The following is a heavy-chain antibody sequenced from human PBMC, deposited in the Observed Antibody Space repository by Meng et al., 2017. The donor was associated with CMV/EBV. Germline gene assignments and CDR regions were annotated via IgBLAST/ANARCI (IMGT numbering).Heavy chain of an antibody. Sequence: GESLKISCAASGFTFSDYYMNWVRQAPGKGLEWVSSISSSSTIYYADSVKGRFTISRDNAKNSLYLQMNSLRAEDTAVYYCARGTYQTGYSSGWSQEFDYWGQGTLVTVSS. J-gene: IGHJ4*02. CDR2: ISSSSTI. CDR3: ARGTYQTGYSSGWSQEFDY. V-gene: IGHV3-69-1*02. D-gene: IGHD6-19*01. CDR1: GFTFSDYY.